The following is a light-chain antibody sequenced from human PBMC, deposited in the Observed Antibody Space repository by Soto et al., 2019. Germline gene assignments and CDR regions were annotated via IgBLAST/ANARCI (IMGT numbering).Light chain of an antibody. J-gene: IGKJ4*01. CDR2: AAS. CDR1: QSIYKW. V-gene: IGKV1-12*01. Sequence: DIQLTQSPSSVSASIGDRVTISCRASQSIYKWLVWYQQKPGKAPKLLIYAASSLQSGVPSRFSGSGYGTEFTLTISSLQPEDSATYYCQQADSFPFTFGGGTEVAI. CDR3: QQADSFPFT.